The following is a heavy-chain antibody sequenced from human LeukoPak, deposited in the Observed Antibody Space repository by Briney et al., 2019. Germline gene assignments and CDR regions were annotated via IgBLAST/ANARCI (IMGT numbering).Heavy chain of an antibody. Sequence: PSETLSLTCAVYGGSFSGYYWSWIRQPPGKGLEWIGEINHSGSTNYNPSLKSRVTISVDTSKNQFSLKLSSVTAADTAVYYCARSTTTVTPGVWDYMDVWGKGTTVTVSS. CDR1: GGSFSGYY. J-gene: IGHJ6*03. CDR3: ARSTTTVTPGVWDYMDV. D-gene: IGHD4-17*01. CDR2: INHSGST. V-gene: IGHV4-34*01.